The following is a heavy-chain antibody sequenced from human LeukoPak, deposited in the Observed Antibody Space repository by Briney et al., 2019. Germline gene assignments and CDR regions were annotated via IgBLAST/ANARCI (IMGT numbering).Heavy chain of an antibody. J-gene: IGHJ6*04. CDR2: MYYSGST. CDR3: AIEPHCSSTSCPDYYGMDV. Sequence: SETLSLTCTVSGGSVSTYYWSWIRQPPGKGLEWIGYMYYSGSTKYNPSLRSRVTISVDTSKNQFSLKLSSVTAADTAVYYCAIEPHCSSTSCPDYYGMDVWGKGTTVTVSS. V-gene: IGHV4-59*02. D-gene: IGHD2-2*01. CDR1: GGSVSTYY.